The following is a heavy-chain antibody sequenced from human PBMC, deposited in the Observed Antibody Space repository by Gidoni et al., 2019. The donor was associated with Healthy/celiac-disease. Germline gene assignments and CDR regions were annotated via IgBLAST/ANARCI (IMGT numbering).Heavy chain of an antibody. CDR3: ARWGRDGYNSYDY. Sequence: QLQLQESGPGLVKPSETLSLTCTVSGGPISSSSYSWGWIRQPPGKGLEWIGSIYYSGSTYYNPSLKSRVTISVDTSKNQFSLKLSSVTAADTAVYYCARWGRDGYNSYDYWGQGTLVTVSS. J-gene: IGHJ4*02. V-gene: IGHV4-39*01. D-gene: IGHD5-12*01. CDR2: IYYSGST. CDR1: GGPISSSSYS.